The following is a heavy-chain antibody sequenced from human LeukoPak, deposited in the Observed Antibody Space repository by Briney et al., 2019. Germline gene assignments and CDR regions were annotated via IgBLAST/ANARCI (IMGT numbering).Heavy chain of an antibody. V-gene: IGHV3-21*01. J-gene: IGHJ6*03. D-gene: IGHD6-13*01. CDR2: ISSSSSYI. Sequence: GESLRLSCAASGFTFSSYGMHWVRQAPGKGLEWVSSISSSSSYIYYADSVKGRFTISRDNAKNSLYLQMNSLRAEDTAVYYCARVGQQLVLGLYYYYYYMDVWGKGTTVTVSS. CDR1: GFTFSSYG. CDR3: ARVGQQLVLGLYYYYYYMDV.